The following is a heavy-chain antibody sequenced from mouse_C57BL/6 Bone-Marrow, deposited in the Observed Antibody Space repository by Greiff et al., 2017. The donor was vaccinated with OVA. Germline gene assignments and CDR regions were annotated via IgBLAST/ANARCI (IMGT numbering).Heavy chain of an antibody. Sequence: QVQLKESGPELVKPGASVKISCKASGYAFSSSWMNWVKQRPGKGLEWIGRIYPGDGDTNYNGKFKGKATLTADKSSSTAYMQLSSLTSEDSAVYFCARSRFTTVVAHFDYWGQGTTLTVSS. CDR2: IYPGDGDT. J-gene: IGHJ2*01. CDR3: ARSRFTTVVAHFDY. V-gene: IGHV1-82*01. D-gene: IGHD1-1*01. CDR1: GYAFSSSW.